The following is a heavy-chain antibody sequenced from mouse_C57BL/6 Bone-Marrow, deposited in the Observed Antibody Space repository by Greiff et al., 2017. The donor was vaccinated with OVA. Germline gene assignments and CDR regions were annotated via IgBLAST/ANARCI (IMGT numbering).Heavy chain of an antibody. Sequence: VQLQQSGPELVKPGASVKMSCKASGYTFTDYNMHWVKQSHGKSLEWIGYINPNNGGTSYNQKFKGKATLTVNKSSSPAYMELRSLTSEDSAVYYCARGRGLGLGRGLVAYWGQGTLVTVSA. CDR2: INPNNGGT. CDR3: ARGRGLGLGRGLVAY. J-gene: IGHJ3*01. CDR1: GYTFTDYN. V-gene: IGHV1-22*01. D-gene: IGHD4-1*01.